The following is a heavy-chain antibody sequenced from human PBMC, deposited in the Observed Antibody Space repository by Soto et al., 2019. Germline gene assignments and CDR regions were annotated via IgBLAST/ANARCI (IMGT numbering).Heavy chain of an antibody. CDR2: ISYDGSNK. CDR1: GFTFSSYG. D-gene: IGHD3-10*01. V-gene: IGHV3-30*18. Sequence: PGGSLRLSCAASGFTFSSYGMHWVRQAPGKGLEWVAVISYDGSNKYYADSVKGRFTISRDNSKNTLYLQMNSLRAEDTAVYYCAKDDYYGSGSYYSVGMDVWGQGTTVTVSS. J-gene: IGHJ6*02. CDR3: AKDDYYGSGSYYSVGMDV.